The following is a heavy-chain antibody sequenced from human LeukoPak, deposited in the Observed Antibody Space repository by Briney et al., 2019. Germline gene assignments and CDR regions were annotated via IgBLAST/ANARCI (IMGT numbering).Heavy chain of an antibody. Sequence: SETLSLTCAVYGGSFSGYYWSWIRQPPGKGLEWIGEINHSGSTNYNPSLKSRVTISVDTSKNQFSLKLSSVTAADTAVYYCARLYYYDSSGYYIFDYWGQGTLVTVSS. V-gene: IGHV4-34*01. CDR3: ARLYYYDSSGYYIFDY. CDR1: GGSFSGYY. CDR2: INHSGST. J-gene: IGHJ4*02. D-gene: IGHD3-22*01.